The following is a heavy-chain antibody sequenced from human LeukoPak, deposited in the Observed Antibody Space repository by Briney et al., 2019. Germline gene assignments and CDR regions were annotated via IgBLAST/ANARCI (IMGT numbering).Heavy chain of an antibody. Sequence: GGSLRLSCAASGFTVSSNYMSWVRQAPGKGLEWVSIIYRDNRTYYADSVKGRFTISRDISKNTLYLQMNSLRAEDTAVYYCARRAGAYSHPYDYWGQGTLVTVSS. CDR2: IYRDNRT. CDR1: GFTVSSNY. D-gene: IGHD4/OR15-4a*01. J-gene: IGHJ4*02. V-gene: IGHV3-53*01. CDR3: ARRAGAYSHPYDY.